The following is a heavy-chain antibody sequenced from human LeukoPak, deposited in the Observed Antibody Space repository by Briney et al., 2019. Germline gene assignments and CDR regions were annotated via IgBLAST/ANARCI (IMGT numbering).Heavy chain of an antibody. J-gene: IGHJ4*02. CDR1: GYTLTELS. CDR3: ATGGDDSSGYYYVFDC. Sequence: GASVKVSCKVSGYTLTELSMHWVRQAPGKGLEWMGGFDPEDGETIYAQKFQGRVTMTEDTSTDTAYMELSSLRSEDTAVYYCATGGDDSSGYYYVFDCWGQGTLVTVSS. CDR2: FDPEDGET. D-gene: IGHD3-22*01. V-gene: IGHV1-24*01.